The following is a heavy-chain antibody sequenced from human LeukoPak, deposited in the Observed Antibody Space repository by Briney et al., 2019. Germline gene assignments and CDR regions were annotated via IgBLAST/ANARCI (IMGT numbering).Heavy chain of an antibody. CDR1: GYSFTSYW. J-gene: IGHJ4*02. Sequence: GESLKISCKGSGYSFTSYWIGWVRQMPGKGLEWVGIIYPGGSDTRYSPSFRGQVPISAARSIPTALLTWRSLTASDTAMYYCVRLLRFLEIQGTHWGQGTLVTVS. V-gene: IGHV5-51*01. D-gene: IGHD3-3*01. CDR3: VRLLRFLEIQGTH. CDR2: IYPGGSDT.